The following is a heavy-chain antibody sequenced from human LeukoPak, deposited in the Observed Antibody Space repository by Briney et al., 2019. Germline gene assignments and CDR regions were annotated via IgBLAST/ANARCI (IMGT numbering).Heavy chain of an antibody. J-gene: IGHJ6*04. V-gene: IGHV3-21*01. CDR1: GFTFSSYS. Sequence: GGSLRLSCAASGFTFSSYSMNWVRQAPGQGLEWVSFSSSSSTYIYYGDSLKGRFTISRDNAKNSLYLQMNSLRAEDTAVYYCAELGITMIGGVWGKGTTVTISS. CDR2: SSSSSTYI. D-gene: IGHD3-10*02. CDR3: AELGITMIGGV.